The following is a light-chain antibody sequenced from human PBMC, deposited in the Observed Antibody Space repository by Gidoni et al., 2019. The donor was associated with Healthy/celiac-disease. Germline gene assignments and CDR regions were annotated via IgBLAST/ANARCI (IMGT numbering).Light chain of an antibody. Sequence: VSGAPGQRDTISCTGSSSNIGAGYDVHWYQQLPGTAPKLLIYGNSNRPSGVPDRFSGSKSGTSASLAITGLQAEDEADYYCQSYDSSLSAVFGGGTQLTVL. CDR3: QSYDSSLSAV. CDR2: GNS. V-gene: IGLV1-40*01. CDR1: SSNIGAGYD. J-gene: IGLJ7*01.